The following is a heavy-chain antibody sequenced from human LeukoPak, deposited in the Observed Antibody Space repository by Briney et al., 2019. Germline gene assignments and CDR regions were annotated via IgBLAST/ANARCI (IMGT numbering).Heavy chain of an antibody. J-gene: IGHJ4*02. CDR1: GYTFTTYF. CDR2: INAGNGNT. CDR3: ARSGVPAAILDY. V-gene: IGHV1-3*01. Sequence: ASVKVSCKASGYTFTTYFMHWVRQAPGQRLEWMGWINAGNGNTKYSQKFQGRVTITRDTSASTAYMELSSLRSEDTAVYYCARSGVPAAILDYWGQGTLVTVSS. D-gene: IGHD2-2*01.